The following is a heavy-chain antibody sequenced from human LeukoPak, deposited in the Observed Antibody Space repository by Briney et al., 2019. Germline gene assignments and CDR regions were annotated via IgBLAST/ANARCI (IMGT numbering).Heavy chain of an antibody. Sequence: SGGSLRLSCAASGFTFSTYAMSWVRQAPGKGLEWVSAISGSGGSTYYADSVKGRFTISRDNSKNTLYLQMNSLRAEDTAVYYCAKECDYVWGSYRYEGFDYWGQGTLVTVSS. D-gene: IGHD3-16*02. CDR1: GFTFSTYA. V-gene: IGHV3-23*01. CDR2: ISGSGGST. J-gene: IGHJ4*02. CDR3: AKECDYVWGSYRYEGFDY.